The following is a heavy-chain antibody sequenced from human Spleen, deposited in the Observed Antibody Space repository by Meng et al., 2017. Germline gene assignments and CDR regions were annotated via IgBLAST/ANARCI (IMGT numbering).Heavy chain of an antibody. CDR2: INSNSDGGTI. CDR1: GFRVTDAW. D-gene: IGHD6-13*01. CDR3: ATGAAAADH. Sequence: GESLKISCVASGFRVTDAWMSWVRQAPGKGLEWVGRINSNSDGGTIDYAAPVKGRFTISRDDSKNTLYLQMDSLITEDTAVYFCATGAAAADHWGQGTLVTVSS. V-gene: IGHV3-15*01. J-gene: IGHJ4*02.